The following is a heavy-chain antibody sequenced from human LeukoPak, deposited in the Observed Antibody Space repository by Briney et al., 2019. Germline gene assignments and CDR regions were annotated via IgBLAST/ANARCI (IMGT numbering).Heavy chain of an antibody. V-gene: IGHV4-4*07. CDR1: GGSISSYY. D-gene: IGHD2-21*01. J-gene: IGHJ6*03. CDR3: ARGAITPYYYYYMDV. Sequence: PSETLSLTCTVSGGSISSYYWSWIRQPAGKGLEWIGRIYTSGSTYYNPSLKSRVTMSVDTSKNQFSLKLSSVTAADTAVYYCARGAITPYYYYYMDVWGKGTTVTVSS. CDR2: IYTSGST.